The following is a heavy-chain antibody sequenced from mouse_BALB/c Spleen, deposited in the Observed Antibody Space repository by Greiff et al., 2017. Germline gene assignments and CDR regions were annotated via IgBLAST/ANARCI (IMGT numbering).Heavy chain of an antibody. J-gene: IGHJ2*01. D-gene: IGHD1-1*01. V-gene: IGHV1-15*01. CDR3: TRDYYGSSYHFDY. Sequence: VQLQQSGAELVRPGASVTLSCKASGYTFTDYEMHWVKQTPVHGLEWIGAIDPETGGTAYNQKFKGKATLTADKSSSTAYMELRSLTSEDSAVYYCTRDYYGSSYHFDYWGQGTTLTVSS. CDR2: IDPETGGT. CDR1: GYTFTDYE.